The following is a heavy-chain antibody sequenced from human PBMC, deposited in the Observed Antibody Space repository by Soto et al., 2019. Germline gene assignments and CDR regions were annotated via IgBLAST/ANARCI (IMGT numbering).Heavy chain of an antibody. J-gene: IGHJ4*02. D-gene: IGHD3-16*02. Sequence: QVQLQQWGAGLLKPSETLSLTCAVYGGSFSGYYWSWIRQPPGKGLEWIGEINHSGSTNYNPSLKSRVTISVDTSKDQFSLKLSSVTAADTAVYYCARGVNYDYVWGSYRYYYFDYWGQGTLVTVSS. CDR3: ARGVNYDYVWGSYRYYYFDY. CDR2: INHSGST. V-gene: IGHV4-34*01. CDR1: GGSFSGYY.